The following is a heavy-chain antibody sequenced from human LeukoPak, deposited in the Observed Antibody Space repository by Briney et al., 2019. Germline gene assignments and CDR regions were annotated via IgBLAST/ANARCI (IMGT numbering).Heavy chain of an antibody. CDR3: ARDGLVAGDAFDI. D-gene: IGHD6-19*01. V-gene: IGHV3-21*01. CDR1: GFTFSSYS. Sequence: GGSLRLSCAASGFTFSSYSMNWVRQAPGKGLEWVSSISSSSSYIYYADSVKGRFTISRDNAKNSLYLQMNSLRAEDTAVYYCARDGLVAGDAFDIWGQGTMVTVSS. CDR2: ISSSSSYI. J-gene: IGHJ3*02.